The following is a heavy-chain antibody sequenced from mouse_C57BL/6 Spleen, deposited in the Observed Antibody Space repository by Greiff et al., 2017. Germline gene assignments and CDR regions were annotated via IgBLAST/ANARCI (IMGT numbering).Heavy chain of an antibody. V-gene: IGHV14-2*01. CDR3: ARSGTTVPPTEYFDV. CDR2: IDPEDDET. D-gene: IGHD1-1*01. J-gene: IGHJ1*03. CDR1: GFNIKDYY. Sequence: EVQLQQSGAELVKPGASVKLSCTASGFNIKDYYMHWVKQRTEQGLEWIGRIDPEDDETKYAPKFQGKATITADTSSNTAYLQLSSLTSEDTAVYYCARSGTTVPPTEYFDVWGTGTTVTVS.